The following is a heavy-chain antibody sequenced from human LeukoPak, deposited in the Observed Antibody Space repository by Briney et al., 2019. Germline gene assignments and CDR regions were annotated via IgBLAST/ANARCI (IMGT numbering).Heavy chain of an antibody. D-gene: IGHD3-10*01. V-gene: IGHV1-18*01. CDR3: ARELLLWFGELLTHDGMDV. J-gene: IGHJ6*02. CDR1: GYTFTSYG. Sequence: GASVKVSCKASGYTFTSYGISWVRQAPGQGLEWMGWISAYNGNTNYAQKLQGRVTMTTDTSTSTAYMELRSLRSDDTAVYYCARELLLWFGELLTHDGMDVWGQGTTVTVSS. CDR2: ISAYNGNT.